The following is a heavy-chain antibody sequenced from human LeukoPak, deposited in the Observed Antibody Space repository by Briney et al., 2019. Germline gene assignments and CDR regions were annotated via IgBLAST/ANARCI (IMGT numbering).Heavy chain of an antibody. J-gene: IGHJ4*02. Sequence: SETVSLTCVVYGGSFSGYYWSWIPQPPGKGLEWIGEINHSGSTNYNPSLKSRVTISVDTSKNQFSLKLSSVTAADTAVYYCARGSERWLQLQPLHYWGQGTLVTVSS. CDR2: INHSGST. CDR3: ARGSERWLQLQPLHY. D-gene: IGHD5-24*01. CDR1: GGSFSGYY. V-gene: IGHV4-34*01.